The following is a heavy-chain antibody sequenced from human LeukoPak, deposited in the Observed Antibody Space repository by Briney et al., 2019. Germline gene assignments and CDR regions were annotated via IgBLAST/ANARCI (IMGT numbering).Heavy chain of an antibody. V-gene: IGHV4-38-2*01. Sequence: SETLSLTCAVSGYSISSGYYWGWIRQPPGKGLEWIGSIYHSGSTYYNPSLKSRVTISVDTSKNQFSLKLSSVTAADTAVYYCARGDSSGYYFNPIDYWGQGTLVTGSS. CDR2: IYHSGST. CDR1: GYSISSGYY. J-gene: IGHJ4*02. D-gene: IGHD3-22*01. CDR3: ARGDSSGYYFNPIDY.